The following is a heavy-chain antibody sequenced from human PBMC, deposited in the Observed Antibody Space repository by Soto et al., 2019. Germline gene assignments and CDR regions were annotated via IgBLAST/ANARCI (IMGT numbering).Heavy chain of an antibody. D-gene: IGHD5-12*01. V-gene: IGHV1-18*04. CDR2: ISVYNGNT. CDR1: GYTFTSYG. Sequence: ASVKVSCKASGYTFTSYGISWVRQAPGQGLEWTGWISVYNGNTNYAQKLQGRVTMTTDTSTSTAHMELRSLRSEDTAVYYCARVKEDSGYDAVYYGMDVWGQGTTVTVSS. CDR3: ARVKEDSGYDAVYYGMDV. J-gene: IGHJ6*02.